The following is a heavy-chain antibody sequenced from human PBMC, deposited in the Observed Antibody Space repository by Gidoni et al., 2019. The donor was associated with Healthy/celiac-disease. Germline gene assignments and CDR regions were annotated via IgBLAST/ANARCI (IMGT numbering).Heavy chain of an antibody. D-gene: IGHD1-26*01. CDR2: ISGSGGST. CDR3: AKHQGPVGGHYGMDV. V-gene: IGHV3-23*01. Sequence: EVQLLESGGGLVQPGGSLRLSCPASGVPSGSYAMSWVRQAPGKGLEWVSAISGSGGSTYYADSVKGRFTISRDNSKNTLYLQMNSLRAEDTAVYYCAKHQGPVGGHYGMDVWGQGTTVTVSS. J-gene: IGHJ6*02. CDR1: GVPSGSYA.